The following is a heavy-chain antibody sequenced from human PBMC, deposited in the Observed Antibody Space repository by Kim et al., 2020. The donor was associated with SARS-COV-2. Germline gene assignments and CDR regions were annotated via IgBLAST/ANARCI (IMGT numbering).Heavy chain of an antibody. D-gene: IGHD6-6*01. Sequence: GGSLRLSCAASGFTFSSYWMSWVRQAPGKGLEWVANIKQDGSEKYYVDSVKGRFTISRDNAKNSLCLQMNSLRAEDTAVYYCARYEQLGKYNWFDPWGQGSLVTVSS. CDR1: GFTFSSYW. CDR3: ARYEQLGKYNWFDP. CDR2: IKQDGSEK. J-gene: IGHJ5*02. V-gene: IGHV3-7*01.